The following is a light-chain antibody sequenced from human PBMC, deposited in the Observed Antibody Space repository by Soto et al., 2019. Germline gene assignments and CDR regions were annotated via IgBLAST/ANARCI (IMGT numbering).Light chain of an antibody. V-gene: IGLV2-8*01. CDR1: SSDIGAYNF. Sequence: QSVLTQPPSASGSPGQSVTISCTGTSSDIGAYNFISWYQQHPGKAPKLIIYEVNKRPSGVPDRFSGSKSGKTASLTVSGLQADDEATYHCSSYAGSNKVLFGGGTKLTVL. CDR2: EVN. CDR3: SSYAGSNKVL. J-gene: IGLJ2*01.